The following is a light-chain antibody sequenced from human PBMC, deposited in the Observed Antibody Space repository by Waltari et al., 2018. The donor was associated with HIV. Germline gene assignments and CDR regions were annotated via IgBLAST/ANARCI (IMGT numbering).Light chain of an antibody. V-gene: IGLV1-40*01. CDR1: SSNIGAAYD. CDR3: QSYVSSVNVV. CDR2: ANT. Sequence: QSVLTQPPSVSGAPGQTVTISCTGSSSNIGAAYDLHLYQQVPGTAPKLLIYANTNRPSGVPHRFSGSKSGTSASLAISGLQTEDEADYYCQSYVSSVNVVFGGGTRVTVL. J-gene: IGLJ3*02.